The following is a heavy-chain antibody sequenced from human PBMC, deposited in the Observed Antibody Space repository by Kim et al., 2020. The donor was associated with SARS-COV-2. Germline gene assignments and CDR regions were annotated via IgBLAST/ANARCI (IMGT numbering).Heavy chain of an antibody. CDR3: ARGRNYARWGTFDY. Sequence: NPSLKSRVTISVDTSKNQFSLKLSSVTAADTAVYYCARGRNYARWGTFDYWGQGTLVTVSS. V-gene: IGHV4-31*02. D-gene: IGHD1-7*01. J-gene: IGHJ4*02.